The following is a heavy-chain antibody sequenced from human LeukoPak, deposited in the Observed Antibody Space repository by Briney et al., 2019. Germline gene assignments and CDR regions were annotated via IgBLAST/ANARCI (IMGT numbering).Heavy chain of an antibody. CDR2: IYYSGNT. D-gene: IGHD3-22*01. J-gene: IGHJ3*02. V-gene: IGHV4-59*01. CDR3: ARDFYDTSTYYYVDAFDI. CDR1: GDSIGSYS. Sequence: PSETLSLTCTVSGDSIGSYSWNWIRRPPGKGLEWIGYIYYSGNTNYNPSLKSRVTISVDTSKNQFSLKLSSVTAADTAVYYCARDFYDTSTYYYVDAFDIWGQGTMVTVSS.